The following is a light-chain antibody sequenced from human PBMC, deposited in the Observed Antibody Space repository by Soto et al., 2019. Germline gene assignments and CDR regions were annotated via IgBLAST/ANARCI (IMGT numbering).Light chain of an antibody. CDR2: KAF. CDR1: QTISSW. Sequence: DIQMTQSPSTLSGSVGDRVTITCRASQTISSWLAWYQQKPGKAPKLLIYKAFTVRSGVPSSFSGSGSGTEVTLTISSLQTYDFATYYCQHYNRYSEAFGPWTKVEVK. CDR3: QHYNRYSEA. V-gene: IGKV1-5*03. J-gene: IGKJ1*01.